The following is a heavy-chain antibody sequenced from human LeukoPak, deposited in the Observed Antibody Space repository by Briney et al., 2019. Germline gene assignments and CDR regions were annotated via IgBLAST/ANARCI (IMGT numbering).Heavy chain of an antibody. CDR1: GGTFSSYA. Sequence: ASVKVSCKASGGTFSSYAISWVRQAPGQGLEWMGGIIPIFGTANYAQKFQGRVTITADESTSTAYMELSSLGSEDTAVYYCASEEESYYDSSGYYNWGQGTLVTVSS. V-gene: IGHV1-69*13. D-gene: IGHD3-22*01. CDR2: IIPIFGTA. CDR3: ASEEESYYDSSGYYN. J-gene: IGHJ4*02.